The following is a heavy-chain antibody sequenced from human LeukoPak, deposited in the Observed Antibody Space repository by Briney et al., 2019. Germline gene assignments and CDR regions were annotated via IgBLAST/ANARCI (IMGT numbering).Heavy chain of an antibody. CDR1: GYTFTSYG. J-gene: IGHJ6*02. V-gene: IGHV1-69*13. CDR3: ARDWNYPWEYYGMDV. CDR2: IIPIFGTA. Sequence: SVKVSCKASGYTFTSYGISWVRQAPGQGLEWMGGIIPIFGTANYAQKFQGRVTITADESTSTAYMELSSLRSEDTAVYYCARDWNYPWEYYGMDVWGQGTTVTVSS. D-gene: IGHD1-7*01.